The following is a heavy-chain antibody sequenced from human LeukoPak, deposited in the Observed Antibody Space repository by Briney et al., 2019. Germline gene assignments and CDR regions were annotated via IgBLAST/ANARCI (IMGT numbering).Heavy chain of an antibody. CDR3: AIVMGTGVIDDPFDI. J-gene: IGHJ3*02. CDR1: GDSLRSYY. CDR2: IYYTGAT. D-gene: IGHD2-21*01. V-gene: IGHV4-59*01. Sequence: SETLSLTCSVSGDSLRSYYWSWIRQPPGKGLEWIGYIYYTGATEYNPSLKSRVTISIDTSKNRFSLKLISVTAADTAGDFCAIVMGTGVIDDPFDIWGQGTMVSVCS.